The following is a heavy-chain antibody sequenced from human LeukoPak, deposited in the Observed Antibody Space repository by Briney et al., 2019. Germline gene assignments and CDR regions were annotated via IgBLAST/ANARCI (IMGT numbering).Heavy chain of an antibody. D-gene: IGHD2-21*01. CDR3: AKDHPSCGGRDCLLFDN. CDR2: ITRSGAAK. J-gene: IGHJ4*02. CDR1: GFTFSTFA. Sequence: PGGSLRLSCAASGFTFSTFAMSWGRQAPGQGLEWVSTITRSGAAKYYADSVKGRFTISRDNSKNTLYLQMDSLSAEDTALYYCAKDHPSCGGRDCLLFDNWGQGTLVTVSS. V-gene: IGHV3-23*01.